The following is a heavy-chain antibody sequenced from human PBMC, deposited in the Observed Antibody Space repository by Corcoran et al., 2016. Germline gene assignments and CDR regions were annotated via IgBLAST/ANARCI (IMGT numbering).Heavy chain of an antibody. D-gene: IGHD6-13*01. V-gene: IGHV4-34*01. CDR2: INHSGST. CDR3: ARRGVIAAAGTGWCDP. Sequence: QVLLQPWGAGLFKPSETLSLTSAVYGGSFCGSYSRWLRLPTERVLVWIGEINHSGSTNYNPSLKGRVTISVDTSKNQFSLRLRAVTAADTAVYYCARRGVIAAAGTGWCDPWGQGAEVTGSS. CDR1: GGSFCGSY. J-gene: IGHJ5*02.